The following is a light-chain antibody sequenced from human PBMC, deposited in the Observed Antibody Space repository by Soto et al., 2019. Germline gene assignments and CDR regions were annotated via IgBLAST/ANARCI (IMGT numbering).Light chain of an antibody. J-gene: IGLJ1*01. V-gene: IGLV2-23*01. Sequence: QSALTQPASVSGSPGQSITISCTGTSSDVGSYNLVSWYQQHPGKAPKLMIYEGTKRPSGVSNRFSGSKSGNTASLTISGLQAEDEADYYCCSYAHSSTSYVFGTGTKVTVL. CDR2: EGT. CDR1: SSDVGSYNL. CDR3: CSYAHSSTSYV.